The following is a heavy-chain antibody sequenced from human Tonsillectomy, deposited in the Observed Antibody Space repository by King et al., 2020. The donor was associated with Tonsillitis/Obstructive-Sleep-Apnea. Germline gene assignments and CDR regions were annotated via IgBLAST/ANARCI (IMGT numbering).Heavy chain of an antibody. CDR3: TTDRIWAATEVGRYYYYMDV. D-gene: IGHD6-13*01. V-gene: IGHV3-15*01. Sequence: DVQLVESGGGLVKPGGSLRLSCAASGFTFSNAWMSWVRQAPGKGLEWVGRIKSKPDGGTTEDAAPVKGRFTISRDDSRNTLYLQMNSLKTDDTAVYYCTTDRIWAATEVGRYYYYMDVWGKGTTVTVSS. CDR2: IKSKPDGGTT. J-gene: IGHJ6*03. CDR1: GFTFSNAW.